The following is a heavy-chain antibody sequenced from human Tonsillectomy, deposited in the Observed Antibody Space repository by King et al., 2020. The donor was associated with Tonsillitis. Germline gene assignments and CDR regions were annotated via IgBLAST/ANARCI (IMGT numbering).Heavy chain of an antibody. Sequence: VQLVESGGGLVQPGRSLRLSCTSSGFNFAEYAMKWFRQAPGKGLEWVGFIRSKDYGGTTEYAAPMKGILTISRDDSKSIAYLQMNSLKTEDTAVYYCTATYYYGSGSGYYFDYWGQGTLVTVSS. J-gene: IGHJ4*02. CDR2: IRSKDYGGTT. CDR3: TATYYYGSGSGYYFDY. V-gene: IGHV3-49*03. CDR1: GFNFAEYA. D-gene: IGHD3-10*01.